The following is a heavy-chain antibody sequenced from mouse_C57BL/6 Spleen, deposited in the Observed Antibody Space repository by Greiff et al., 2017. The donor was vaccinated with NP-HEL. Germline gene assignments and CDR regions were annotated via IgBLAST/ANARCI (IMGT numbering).Heavy chain of an antibody. CDR1: GYTFTDYY. D-gene: IGHD2-3*01. CDR2: INPNNGGT. CDR3: ARGVDGHYEGYFDY. Sequence: EVKLMESGPELVKPGASVKISCKASGYTFTDYYMNWVKQSHGKSLEWIGDINPNNGGTSYNQKFKGKATLTVDKSSSTAYMELRSLTSEDSAVYYCARGVDGHYEGYFDYWGQGTTLTVSS. V-gene: IGHV1-26*01. J-gene: IGHJ2*01.